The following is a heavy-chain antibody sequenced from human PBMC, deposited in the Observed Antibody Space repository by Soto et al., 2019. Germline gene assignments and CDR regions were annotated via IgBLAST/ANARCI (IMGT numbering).Heavy chain of an antibody. J-gene: IGHJ4*02. Sequence: EVQLLESGGGLVQPGGSLRLSCAASGFTFSSYAMSWVRQAPGKGLEWVSAISGSGDSTYYADSVKGRFTISRDNSKNTLYLQMNSLRAEDTAVYYCAFDGSGSYVPFGYWGQGTLVTVSS. V-gene: IGHV3-23*01. D-gene: IGHD3-10*01. CDR1: GFTFSSYA. CDR3: AFDGSGSYVPFGY. CDR2: ISGSGDST.